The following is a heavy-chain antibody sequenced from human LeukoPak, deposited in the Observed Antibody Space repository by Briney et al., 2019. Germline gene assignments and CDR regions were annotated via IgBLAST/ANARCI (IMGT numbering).Heavy chain of an antibody. CDR2: ISRGGNTI. D-gene: IGHD3-16*01. CDR3: ARDGGSGKLDY. Sequence: GGSPRLSCAASGFTFSDYYMNWFRQAPGKGLEWVSYISRGGNTIYYADSVKGRFTVSRDNAKNSLYLQMNSLRAEDTAVYYCARDGGSGKLDYWGQGALVTVSS. V-gene: IGHV3-11*04. J-gene: IGHJ4*02. CDR1: GFTFSDYY.